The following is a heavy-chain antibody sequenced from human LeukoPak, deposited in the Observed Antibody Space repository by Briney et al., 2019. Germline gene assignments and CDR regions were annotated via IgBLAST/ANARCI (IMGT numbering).Heavy chain of an antibody. CDR3: ARAIGYCSSTSCRYNWFDP. D-gene: IGHD2-2*01. CDR1: GGSISSYY. CDR2: IYTSGST. V-gene: IGHV4-4*07. Sequence: PSETLSLTCTVSGGSISSYYWSWIRQPAGEGLEWIGRIYTSGSTNYNPSLKSRVTMSVDTSKNQFSLKLSSVTAADTAVYYCARAIGYCSSTSCRYNWFDPWGQGTLVTVSS. J-gene: IGHJ5*02.